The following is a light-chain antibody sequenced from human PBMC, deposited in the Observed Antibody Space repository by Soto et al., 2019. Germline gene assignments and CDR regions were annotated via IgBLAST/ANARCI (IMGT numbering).Light chain of an antibody. CDR1: QSVSSN. CDR2: GAS. CDR3: QQYNNWPQT. J-gene: IGKJ1*01. Sequence: EIVMTQSPATLSVSPGERATLSCRASQSVSSNLAWYQQKPGQAPRLLIYGASTRATGIPARFSGSGSGTEFTLTISSLQSADFAVYYCQQYNNWPQTFGPGTKVEIK. V-gene: IGKV3-15*01.